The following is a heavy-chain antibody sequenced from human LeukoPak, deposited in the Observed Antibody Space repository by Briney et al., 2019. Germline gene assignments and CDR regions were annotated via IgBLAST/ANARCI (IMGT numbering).Heavy chain of an antibody. J-gene: IGHJ4*02. CDR3: ATADWFSFDF. CDR2: IKEDGSMQ. D-gene: IGHD3-9*01. CDR1: GFTFSSFW. V-gene: IGHV3-7*04. Sequence: SGGSLRLSCAASGFTFSSFWMSWVRQAPGKGLEWVAHIKEDGSMQSYVDSVKGRFTISRDNAKNSLYLQMSGLRAEDTAVYFCATADWFSFDFWGQGTLVTVSS.